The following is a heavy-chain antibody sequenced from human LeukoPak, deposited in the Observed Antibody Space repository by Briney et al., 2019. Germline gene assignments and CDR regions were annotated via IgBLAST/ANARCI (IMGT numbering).Heavy chain of an antibody. V-gene: IGHV3-48*01. CDR2: ISSSSSTI. CDR1: GFTFSSYS. D-gene: IGHD3-16*02. Sequence: GGSLRLSCAASGFTFSSYSMNWVRQAPGKGLEWVSYISSSSSTIYYADSVKGRFTISRDNAKNSLYLQMNSLRAEDTAVYYCARERDYDYVWGSYRYVFVYWGQGTLVTVSS. CDR3: ARERDYDYVWGSYRYVFVY. J-gene: IGHJ4*02.